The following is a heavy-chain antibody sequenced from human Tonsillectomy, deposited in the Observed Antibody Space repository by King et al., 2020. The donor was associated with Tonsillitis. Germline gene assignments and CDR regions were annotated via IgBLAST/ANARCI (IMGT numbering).Heavy chain of an antibody. CDR1: GFTFSSYG. J-gene: IGHJ6*02. CDR2: ISYDGSNK. D-gene: IGHD2-15*01. V-gene: IGHV3-30-3*01. Sequence: VQLVESGGGVVQPGRSLRLSCAASGFTFSSYGMHWVRQAPGKGLEWVAFISYDGSNKYYADSVKGRFTISRDNSKNTLYMQMNSLRAEDTAVYYCARRDAALEYYYYGMDVWGQGTTVTVSS. CDR3: ARRDAALEYYYYGMDV.